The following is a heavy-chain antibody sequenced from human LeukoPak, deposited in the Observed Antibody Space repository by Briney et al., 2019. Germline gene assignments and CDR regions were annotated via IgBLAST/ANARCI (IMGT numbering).Heavy chain of an antibody. V-gene: IGHV1-2*02. D-gene: IGHD6-25*01. CDR2: INPNSGGT. CDR3: ARASTGWFHLSHTHYNWFDP. J-gene: IGHJ5*02. CDR1: GYTFTGYY. Sequence: ASVKVSCKASGYTFTGYYMHWVRQAPGQGLEWMGWINPNSGGTNYAQKFQGRVTMTTDTSTSTAYMELRSLRSDDTAVYYCARASTGWFHLSHTHYNWFDPWGQGTLVTVSS.